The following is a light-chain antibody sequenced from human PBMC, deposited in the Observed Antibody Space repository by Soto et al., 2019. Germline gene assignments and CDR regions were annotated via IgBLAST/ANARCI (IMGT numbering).Light chain of an antibody. CDR2: DDT. CDR3: QSSDTSLSGSVV. J-gene: IGLJ2*01. CDR1: NYNIGAGYD. Sequence: QSVLTQPPSVSGAPGQRVTISCAGSNYNIGAGYDVNWYQQLPGTAPKLLIYDDTNRTSGVPDRFSGSKSATSASLAITGLQAEDEANYYCQSSDTSLSGSVVFGGGTQLTVL. V-gene: IGLV1-40*01.